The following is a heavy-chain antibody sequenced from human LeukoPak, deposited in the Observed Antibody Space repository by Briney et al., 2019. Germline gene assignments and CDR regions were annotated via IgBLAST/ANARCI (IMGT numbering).Heavy chain of an antibody. CDR1: GFTFSNYW. CDR3: ASLQLGIFDAFDI. V-gene: IGHV3-74*01. CDR2: VTSEGSST. J-gene: IGHJ3*02. D-gene: IGHD6-13*01. Sequence: GGSLRLSCTASGFTFSNYWMHWVRQAPGKGLVWVARVTSEGSSTSYADSVKGRFTISRDNAKKTMYLQMNSLRAEDTAVYYCASLQLGIFDAFDIWGQGTMVTVSS.